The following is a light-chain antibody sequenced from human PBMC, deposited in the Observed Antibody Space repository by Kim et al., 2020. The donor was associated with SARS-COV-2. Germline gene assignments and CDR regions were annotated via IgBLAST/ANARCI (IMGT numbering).Light chain of an antibody. CDR2: GKT. J-gene: IGLJ2*01. CDR3: HSRDTTGAV. Sequence: SVALGQKVRITCQGDSLRTYYASWYQLKPGQAPVLVLYGKTTRPSGIPDRFSGASSGTTASLIITGARAEDEADYYCHSRDTTGAVFGGGTQLTVL. CDR1: SLRTYY. V-gene: IGLV3-19*01.